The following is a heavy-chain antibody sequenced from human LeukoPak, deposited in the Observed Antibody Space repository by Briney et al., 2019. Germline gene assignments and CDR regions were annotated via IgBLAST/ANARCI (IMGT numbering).Heavy chain of an antibody. J-gene: IGHJ5*02. CDR3: ARDRGPRSYDFWSDPFDP. D-gene: IGHD3-3*01. Sequence: ASVKVSCKASGGTFSSYAISWVRQAPGQGLEWMGGIIPIFGTANYAQKFQGRVTITADESTSTAYMELSSLRSEDTAVYYCARDRGPRSYDFWSDPFDPWGQGTLVTVSS. CDR1: GGTFSSYA. CDR2: IIPIFGTA. V-gene: IGHV1-69*01.